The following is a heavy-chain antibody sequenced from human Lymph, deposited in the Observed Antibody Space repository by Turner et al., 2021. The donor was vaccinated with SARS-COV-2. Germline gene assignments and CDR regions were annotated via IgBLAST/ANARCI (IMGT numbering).Heavy chain of an antibody. CDR3: ARGRYSGGGMDV. D-gene: IGHD1-26*01. CDR1: GYTFTSYD. J-gene: IGHJ6*02. CDR2: MNPNSGNT. V-gene: IGHV1-8*02. Sequence: QVQLVQSGAEVKKPGASVKVSGKAPGYTFTSYDINWVRQATGKGLEGRGWMNPNSGNTGYAQKFQGRVTMTRNTSISTAYMELSSLRSEDTAVYYCARGRYSGGGMDVWGQGTTVTVSS.